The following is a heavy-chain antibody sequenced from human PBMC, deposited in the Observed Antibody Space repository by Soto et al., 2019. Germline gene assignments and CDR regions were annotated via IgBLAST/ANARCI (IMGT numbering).Heavy chain of an antibody. CDR3: AREEDYYDSSGYPTRSFDY. D-gene: IGHD3-22*01. CDR1: GGSISSGDYY. J-gene: IGHJ4*02. V-gene: IGHV4-30-4*01. CDR2: IYYSGST. Sequence: TLSLTCTVSGGSISSGDYYWSWIRQPPGKGLEWIGYIYYSGSTYYNPSLKSRVTISVDTSKNQFSLKLSSVTAADTAVYYCAREEDYYDSSGYPTRSFDYWGQGTLVTVSS.